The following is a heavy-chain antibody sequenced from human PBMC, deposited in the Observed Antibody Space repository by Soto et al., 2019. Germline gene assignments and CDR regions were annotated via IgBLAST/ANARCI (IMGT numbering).Heavy chain of an antibody. CDR3: ARGHSTDCSNGVCSFFYNHEMDV. D-gene: IGHD2-8*01. CDR1: GYSFTDYH. Sequence: ASVKVSCKASGYSFTDYHIHWVRQAPRQGLEWLGRINPKSGGTSTAQKFQGWVTMTRDRAISTAYMELTRLRSDDAAVYFCARGHSTDCSNGVCSFFYNHEMDVWGQGTTVTVSS. V-gene: IGHV1-2*04. J-gene: IGHJ6*02. CDR2: INPKSGGT.